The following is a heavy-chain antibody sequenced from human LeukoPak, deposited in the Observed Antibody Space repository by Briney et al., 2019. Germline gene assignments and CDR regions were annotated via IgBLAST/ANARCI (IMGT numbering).Heavy chain of an antibody. J-gene: IGHJ1*01. Sequence: GGSLRLSCAASGFIFSNYGMHWVRQAPGKGLEWVAVIWYDGSNKYYADSVKGRFTISRDNSKNMLYLEMNSLRAEDTAVYYCAKISYYYDSSGSSYFQHWGQGTLVTVSS. CDR1: GFIFSNYG. CDR3: AKISYYYDSSGSSYFQH. CDR2: IWYDGSNK. V-gene: IGHV3-33*06. D-gene: IGHD3-22*01.